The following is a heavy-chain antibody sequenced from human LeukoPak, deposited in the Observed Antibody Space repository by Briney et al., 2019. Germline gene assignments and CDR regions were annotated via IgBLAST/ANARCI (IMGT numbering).Heavy chain of an antibody. V-gene: IGHV4-34*01. Sequence: PSETLSLTCAVYGGSFSGYYWSWIRQPPGKGLEWIGEINHSGSTNYNPSLKSRVTISVDTSKDQFSLKLCSVTAADTAVYYCARGRYSSGWNKNYYYYGMDVWGQGTTVTVSS. CDR3: ARGRYSSGWNKNYYYYGMDV. CDR2: INHSGST. D-gene: IGHD6-19*01. CDR1: GGSFSGYY. J-gene: IGHJ6*02.